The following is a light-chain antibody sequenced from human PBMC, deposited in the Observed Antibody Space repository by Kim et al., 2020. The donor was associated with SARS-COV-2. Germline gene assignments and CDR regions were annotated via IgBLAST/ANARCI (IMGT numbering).Light chain of an antibody. CDR1: SSNIGSNT. V-gene: IGLV1-44*01. Sequence: QRVTLSCSGSSSNIGSNTVNCYQQLPGTAPKLLIYSNNQRPSGVPDRFSGSKSGTSASLAISGLQSEDEADYYCAAWDDSLNGFYVFGTGTKVTVL. CDR2: SNN. J-gene: IGLJ1*01. CDR3: AAWDDSLNGFYV.